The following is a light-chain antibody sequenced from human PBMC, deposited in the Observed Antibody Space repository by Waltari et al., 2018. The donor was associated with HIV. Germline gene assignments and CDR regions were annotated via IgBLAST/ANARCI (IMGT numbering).Light chain of an antibody. CDR3: QQYNNWPLT. J-gene: IGKJ4*01. CDR2: GAS. CDR1: QSVSSN. Sequence: EIVMTKSPATLSVSPGERATLSCRASQSVSSNLVWYQQKPGQAPRLLIYGASTRATGIPARFSGSGSGTEFTLTISSLQSEDFAVYYCQQYNNWPLTFGGGTKVEIK. V-gene: IGKV3-15*01.